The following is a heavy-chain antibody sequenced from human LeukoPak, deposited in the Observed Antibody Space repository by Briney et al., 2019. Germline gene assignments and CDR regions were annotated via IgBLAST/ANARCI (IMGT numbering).Heavy chain of an antibody. D-gene: IGHD6-13*01. CDR2: LSASGGNT. CDR1: GFIFSNYA. J-gene: IGHJ4*02. Sequence: PGGSLRLSCVASGFIFSNYAMSWVRQAPGKGLEWVSTLSASGGNTYYADSVKGRFTISRDTSKNTVYLQMNSLRAEDTAVYFCAKRGDSIWYQFDSWGQGTLVTVSS. CDR3: AKRGDSIWYQFDS. V-gene: IGHV3-23*01.